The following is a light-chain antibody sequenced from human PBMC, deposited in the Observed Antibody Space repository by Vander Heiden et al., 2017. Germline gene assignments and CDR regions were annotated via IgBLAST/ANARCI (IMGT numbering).Light chain of an antibody. CDR2: SNN. CDR3: AAWDDSLNGWV. Sequence: QSVLTQPPSASGTPGQRVTISCSGSSSNLGSNTVNWYQQLPGTAPKLRIYSNNQRPSGVPDRFSGSKSGTSASLAISGLQSEDEADYDCAAWDDSLNGWVFGGGTKLTVL. CDR1: SSNLGSNT. J-gene: IGLJ3*02. V-gene: IGLV1-44*01.